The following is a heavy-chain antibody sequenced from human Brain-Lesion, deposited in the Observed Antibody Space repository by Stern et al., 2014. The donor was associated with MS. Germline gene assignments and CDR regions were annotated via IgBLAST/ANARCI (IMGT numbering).Heavy chain of an antibody. CDR1: GFIFSDYY. J-gene: IGHJ6*04. D-gene: IGHD3-10*01. CDR2: IGRSGDSI. Sequence: VQLVESGGGLVKPGGSLRLSCAASGFIFSDYYMSWIRQAPGKGLEWVSYIGRSGDSIYYADSVKGRFTISRDNAKNSLYLQMNSLRAEDTAVYYCARGPRRYYGSESPNTYYYGMDVWGKGTTVTVSS. CDR3: ARGPRRYYGSESPNTYYYGMDV. V-gene: IGHV3-11*01.